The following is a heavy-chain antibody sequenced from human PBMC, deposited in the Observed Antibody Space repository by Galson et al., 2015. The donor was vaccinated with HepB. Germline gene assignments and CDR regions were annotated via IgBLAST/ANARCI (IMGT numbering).Heavy chain of an antibody. Sequence: SVKVSCKASGGTFSSYAISWVRQAPGQGLEWMGGIIPILGIANYAQKFQGRVTITADKSTSTAYMELSSLRSEDTAVYYCARGYYDSSGYYAFDIWGQGTMVTVSS. CDR3: ARGYYDSSGYYAFDI. CDR2: IIPILGIA. V-gene: IGHV1-69*10. J-gene: IGHJ3*02. CDR1: GGTFSSYA. D-gene: IGHD3-22*01.